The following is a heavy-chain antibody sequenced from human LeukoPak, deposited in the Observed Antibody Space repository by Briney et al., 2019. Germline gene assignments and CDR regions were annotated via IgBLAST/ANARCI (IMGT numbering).Heavy chain of an antibody. CDR3: ASLSGPLGRGPIWDSFDC. CDR2: IFPGDSDA. J-gene: IGHJ4*02. Sequence: HGESLKISCQGFGYSFSSHWVAWVRQMSGKGLEWMGIIFPGDSDARYSPSFQGQVTFSVDKSINTAYLQWNSLKASDSAMYFCASLSGPLGRGPIWDSFDCWGQGTLVTVSS. CDR1: GYSFSSHW. D-gene: IGHD3-10*01. V-gene: IGHV5-51*01.